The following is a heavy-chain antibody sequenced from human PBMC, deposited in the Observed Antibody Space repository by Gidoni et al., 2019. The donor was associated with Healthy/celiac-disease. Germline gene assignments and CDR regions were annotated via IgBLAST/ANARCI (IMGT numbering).Heavy chain of an antibody. D-gene: IGHD6-6*01. CDR3: ARGRRVAARLYNWFDP. CDR2: MNPNSGNT. CDR1: GYTFTSYD. V-gene: IGHV1-8*01. J-gene: IGHJ5*02. Sequence: QVQLVQSGAEVKKPGASVKVSCKASGYTFTSYDINWVRQATGQGLEWMGWMNPNSGNTGYAQKFQGRVTMTRNTSISTAYMELSSLRSEDTAVYYCARGRRVAARLYNWFDPWGQGTLVTVSS.